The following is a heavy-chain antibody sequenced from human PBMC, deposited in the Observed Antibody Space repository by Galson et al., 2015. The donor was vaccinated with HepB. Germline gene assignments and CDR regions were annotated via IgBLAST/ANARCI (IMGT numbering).Heavy chain of an antibody. CDR1: GFTFDNYA. CDR2: IGGSGFSK. V-gene: IGHV3-23*01. D-gene: IGHD1-26*01. Sequence: SLRLSCAASGFTFDNYAMSWVRQAPGKGLEWVSAIGGSGFSKYYVDPVKGRVNISRDKFKNTLYLQMNSLRVEDKAVYYCAKVIFEATKDNFDYWGQGTLVTVSS. CDR3: AKVIFEATKDNFDY. J-gene: IGHJ4*02.